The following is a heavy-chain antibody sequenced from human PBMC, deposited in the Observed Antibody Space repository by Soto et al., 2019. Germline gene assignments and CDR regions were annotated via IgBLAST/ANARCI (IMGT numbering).Heavy chain of an antibody. CDR1: GFTFSSYG. CDR3: AKDLPKEQLDYHLDS. V-gene: IGHV3-30*18. CDR2: TSFDGSEK. Sequence: QVQLVESGGGVVQPGRSLRLSCAVSGFTFSSYGMHWVRQAPGKGLEWVAVTSFDGSEKYYADSVKGRFIISRDNSQNTLYLQMYSLRVDDTAVYYCAKDLPKEQLDYHLDSWGRGTLVTVSS. D-gene: IGHD6-6*01. J-gene: IGHJ4*02.